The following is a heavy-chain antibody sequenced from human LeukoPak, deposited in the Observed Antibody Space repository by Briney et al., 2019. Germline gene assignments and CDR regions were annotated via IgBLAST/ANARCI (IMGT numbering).Heavy chain of an antibody. J-gene: IGHJ3*02. CDR2: ISYDGSNK. CDR3: AKIRPPAYDI. D-gene: IGHD3-3*02. V-gene: IGHV3-30*18. Sequence: GGSLRLSCAASGFTYTKHAMHWVRQAPGKGLEWVAVISYDGSNKKYADSVKGRFTTSRDNSKNTLYLQMNSLRAEDTAVYYCAKIRPPAYDIWGQGTMVTVSS. CDR1: GFTYTKHA.